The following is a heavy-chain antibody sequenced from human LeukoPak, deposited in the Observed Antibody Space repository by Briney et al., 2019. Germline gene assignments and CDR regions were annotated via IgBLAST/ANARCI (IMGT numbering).Heavy chain of an antibody. Sequence: ASVTVSCKASGFTFTVYYIHWVRQAPGQGLEWMGYINPHSGVTNSPQKFQGRVTMTTDTYISAAYMELSSLISDDTAMYYCVREGNELLSKNFDYWGQGTLVTVSS. CDR1: GFTFTVYY. CDR3: VREGNELLSKNFDY. CDR2: INPHSGVT. D-gene: IGHD2-21*02. J-gene: IGHJ4*02. V-gene: IGHV1-2*02.